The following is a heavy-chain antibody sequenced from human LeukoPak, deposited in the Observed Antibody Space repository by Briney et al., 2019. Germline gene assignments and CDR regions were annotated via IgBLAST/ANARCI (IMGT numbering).Heavy chain of an antibody. V-gene: IGHV6-1*01. CDR1: GDSVSSNSAA. J-gene: IGHJ4*02. D-gene: IGHD3-22*01. Sequence: SQTLSLTCAISGDSVSSNSAAWNWIRQSPSRGLEWLGRTYYRSKWYTDYAVSVKSRITINPDTSKNQFSLQLNSVTPEDTAVYYCARANYHYDGSGYSPFDYWGQGTLVTVSS. CDR2: TYYRSKWYT. CDR3: ARANYHYDGSGYSPFDY.